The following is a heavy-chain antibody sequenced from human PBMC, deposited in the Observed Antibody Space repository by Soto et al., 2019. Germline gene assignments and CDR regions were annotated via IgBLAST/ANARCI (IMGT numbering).Heavy chain of an antibody. Sequence: PSETLSLTCTVSGGSISSGGYYWSWIRQHPGKGMEWIGYIYYSGSTYYNPSLKSRVTISVDTSKNQFSLKLSSVTAADTAVYYCASQASGYYFFGWFDPWGQGTLVTVSS. CDR2: IYYSGST. D-gene: IGHD3-22*01. V-gene: IGHV4-31*03. CDR3: ASQASGYYFFGWFDP. CDR1: GGSISSGGYY. J-gene: IGHJ5*02.